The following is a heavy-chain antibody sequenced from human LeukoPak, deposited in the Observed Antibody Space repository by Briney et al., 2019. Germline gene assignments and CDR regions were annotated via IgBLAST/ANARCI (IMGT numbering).Heavy chain of an antibody. CDR3: ARDQKVDFWSGFAYYYMDV. V-gene: IGHV1-2*02. D-gene: IGHD3-3*01. Sequence: ASVKVSCKASGYTFTGYYMHWVRQAPGQGLEWMGWINPNSGGTNYAQKFQGRVTMTRDTSISTAYMELSRLRSDDTAVYYCARDQKVDFWSGFAYYYMDVWGKGTTVTVSS. CDR1: GYTFTGYY. CDR2: INPNSGGT. J-gene: IGHJ6*03.